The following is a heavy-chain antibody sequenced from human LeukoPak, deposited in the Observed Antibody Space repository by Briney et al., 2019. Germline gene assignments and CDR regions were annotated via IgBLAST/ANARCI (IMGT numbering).Heavy chain of an antibody. CDR1: GFTFSSYV. J-gene: IGHJ3*02. CDR2: ISGSGGST. V-gene: IGHV3-23*01. D-gene: IGHD4-11*01. CDR3: AKDRNTFDKYAFDI. Sequence: PGGTLRLSCAASGFTFSSYVMTWVRQAPGKGLEWVSAISGSGGSTYYADSVKGRFTISRDNSKNTLYLQMNSPRAEDTAVYYCAKDRNTFDKYAFDIWGQGTMVTVSS.